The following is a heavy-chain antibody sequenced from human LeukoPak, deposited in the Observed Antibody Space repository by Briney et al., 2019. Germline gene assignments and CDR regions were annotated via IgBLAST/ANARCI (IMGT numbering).Heavy chain of an antibody. D-gene: IGHD6-19*01. CDR2: RRYDGSNK. Sequence: GGSPRLSCAQSVFTLCIYGTHGGPHAPGKGLERVAFRRYDGSNKYYAESVKCRFTISRDNSKNTLYLQMNSLRAEDTAVYYCAKDLWALNSSGWYYYWGQGTLVTVSS. CDR3: AKDLWALNSSGWYYY. CDR1: VFTLCIYG. J-gene: IGHJ4*02. V-gene: IGHV3-30*02.